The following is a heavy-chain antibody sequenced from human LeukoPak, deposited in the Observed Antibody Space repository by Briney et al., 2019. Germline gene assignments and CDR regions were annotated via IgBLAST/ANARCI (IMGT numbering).Heavy chain of an antibody. Sequence: GGSLRLSCAASGFTFSSYAMNWVRQAPGKGLEWVSTISRSGGGTYYADSVKGRFTISRDNSKNTLYLQMNSLRAEDTAVYYCAKGGSSSPFDYWGQGTLVTVSS. CDR2: ISRSGGGT. CDR3: AKGGSSSPFDY. J-gene: IGHJ4*02. D-gene: IGHD6-6*01. CDR1: GFTFSSYA. V-gene: IGHV3-23*01.